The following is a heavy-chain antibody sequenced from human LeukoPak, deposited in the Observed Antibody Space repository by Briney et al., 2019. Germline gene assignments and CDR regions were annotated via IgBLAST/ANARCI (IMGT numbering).Heavy chain of an antibody. J-gene: IGHJ4*02. D-gene: IGHD4-11*01. Sequence: SETLSLTCTVSGYSISSGYYWGWIRQPPGKGLEWIGSIYHSGSAYYNPSLKSRVTISVDTSKNQFSLKLSSVTAADTAVYYCAREYHSKTMFDYWGQGTLVTVSS. CDR3: AREYHSKTMFDY. V-gene: IGHV4-38-2*02. CDR1: GYSISSGYY. CDR2: IYHSGSA.